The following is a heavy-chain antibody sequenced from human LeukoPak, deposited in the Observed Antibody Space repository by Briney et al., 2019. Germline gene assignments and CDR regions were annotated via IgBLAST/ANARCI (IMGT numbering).Heavy chain of an antibody. CDR3: ARGKYSGSYFDY. D-gene: IGHD1-26*01. Sequence: SETLSLTCAVYGGSFSGYYWSWIRQLPGKGLEWIGEINHSGSTNYNPSLKSRVTISVDTSKNQFSLKLSSVTAADTAVYYCARGKYSGSYFDYWGQGTLVTVSS. CDR2: INHSGST. CDR1: GGSFSGYY. J-gene: IGHJ4*02. V-gene: IGHV4-34*01.